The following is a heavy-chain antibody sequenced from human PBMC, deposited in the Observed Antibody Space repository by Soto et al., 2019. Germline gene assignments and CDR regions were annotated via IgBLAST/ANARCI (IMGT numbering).Heavy chain of an antibody. D-gene: IGHD3-10*01. V-gene: IGHV4-39*01. CDR2: IYYSGST. CDR3: ARHRPPGLWFGELGDY. J-gene: IGHJ4*02. CDR1: GGSISSSSYY. Sequence: QLQLQESGPGLVKPSETLSLTCTVSGGSISSSSYYWGWIRQPPGKGLEWIGSIYYSGSTYYNPSLKSRVTISVDTSKNQFSLKLSSVTAADTAVYYCARHRPPGLWFGELGDYWGQGPLVTVSS.